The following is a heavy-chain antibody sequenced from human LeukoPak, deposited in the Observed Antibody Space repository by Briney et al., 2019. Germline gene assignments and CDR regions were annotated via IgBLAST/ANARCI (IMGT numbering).Heavy chain of an antibody. Sequence: GGSLRLSCAASGFTFDDYAMHWVRQAPGKGLEWVSGISWNSGSIGYADSVKGRFTISRDNAKNSLYLQMNSLRAEDTALYYCAKSNPVYSYGYDYWGQGTLVTVSS. J-gene: IGHJ4*02. D-gene: IGHD5-18*01. CDR1: GFTFDDYA. CDR2: ISWNSGSI. V-gene: IGHV3-9*01. CDR3: AKSNPVYSYGYDY.